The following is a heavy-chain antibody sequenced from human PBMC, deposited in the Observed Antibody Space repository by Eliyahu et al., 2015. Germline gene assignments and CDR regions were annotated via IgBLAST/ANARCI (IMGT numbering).Heavy chain of an antibody. CDR3: AGDVDSGSYRFDY. Sequence: QVQLQESGPGLVKPSETLSLTCXVSGGSXXYYHWXXLRQPPGKGLEWIGYIYYSGSTTYNPSLKSRVTMSLDTSKNQFSLRLSSVTAADTAVYYCAGDVDSGSYRFDYWGQGTLVTVSS. CDR2: IYYSGST. J-gene: IGHJ4*02. CDR1: GGSXXYYH. V-gene: IGHV4-59*08. D-gene: IGHD3-16*02.